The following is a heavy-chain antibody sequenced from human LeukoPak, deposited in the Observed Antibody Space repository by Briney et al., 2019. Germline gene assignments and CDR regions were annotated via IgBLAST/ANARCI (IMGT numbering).Heavy chain of an antibody. J-gene: IGHJ4*02. CDR3: VGLFESRAAPFDY. Sequence: PSETLSFTCAVYGVSFSGYYWSWLRQPPGRGLEWIGHIYYRGSTYYNPSLKSRVTISEDTSKNQFFLKLSSETAADTAMYYCVGLFESRAAPFDYWGQGTLVTVSS. V-gene: IGHV4-34*01. CDR2: IYYRGST. CDR1: GVSFSGYY. D-gene: IGHD6-6*01.